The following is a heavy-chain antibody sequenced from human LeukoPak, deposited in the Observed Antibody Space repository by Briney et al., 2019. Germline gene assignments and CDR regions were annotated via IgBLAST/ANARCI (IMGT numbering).Heavy chain of an antibody. CDR2: VNPLDSDT. J-gene: IGHJ4*02. CDR3: TRRIDYGDYDY. Sequence: ESLKISCKGSGYPFDTYWIGWVRQTPGKGLEWMGIVNPLDSDTRYSPSFQGQVTFSADKSITTAYLQWSSLAASDTAMYYCTRRIDYGDYDYWGQGTLVTVSS. CDR1: GYPFDTYW. D-gene: IGHD4-17*01. V-gene: IGHV5-51*01.